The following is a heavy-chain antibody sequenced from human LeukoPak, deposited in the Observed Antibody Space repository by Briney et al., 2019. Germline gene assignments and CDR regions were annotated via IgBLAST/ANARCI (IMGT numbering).Heavy chain of an antibody. D-gene: IGHD3-10*01. J-gene: IGHJ3*02. V-gene: IGHV4-59*08. Sequence: SETLSLTCIVSGDSFSGYYWNWLRQPPGKGLEGIGYTHHSGNTLYNPSLTSRVTTSVDTSKNQFSLSLSSVTAADTAVYYCARWEVRLNAFEMWGQGTMVTVSS. CDR1: GDSFSGYY. CDR2: THHSGNT. CDR3: ARWEVRLNAFEM.